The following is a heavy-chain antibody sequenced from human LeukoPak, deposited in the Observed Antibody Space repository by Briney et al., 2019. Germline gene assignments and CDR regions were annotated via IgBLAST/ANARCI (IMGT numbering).Heavy chain of an antibody. CDR2: IYHSGST. CDR3: ARYRAMWFMDV. CDR1: GYSISSGYY. V-gene: IGHV4-38-2*01. J-gene: IGHJ6*04. Sequence: PSETLSLTCAVSGYSISSGYYWGWIRQPPGKGLEWIGSIYHSGSTYYNPSLKSRVTISVDTSKNQFSLKLSSVTAADTAVYYCARYRAMWFMDVWGKGTTVTVSS. D-gene: IGHD2-2*01.